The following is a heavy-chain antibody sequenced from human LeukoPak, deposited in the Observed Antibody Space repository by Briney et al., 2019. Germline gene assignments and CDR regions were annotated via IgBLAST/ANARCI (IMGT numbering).Heavy chain of an antibody. V-gene: IGHV3-48*04. D-gene: IGHD3-22*01. J-gene: IGHJ3*02. Sequence: GGSLRLSCAASGFTFSSYNMNWVRQAPGKGLEWVSYISSGSSTIYYADSVKGRFTISRDNAKNSLYLQMNSLRAEDTAVYYCARDAKVTMIERENAFDIWGQGTMVTVSS. CDR3: ARDAKVTMIERENAFDI. CDR1: GFTFSSYN. CDR2: ISSGSSTI.